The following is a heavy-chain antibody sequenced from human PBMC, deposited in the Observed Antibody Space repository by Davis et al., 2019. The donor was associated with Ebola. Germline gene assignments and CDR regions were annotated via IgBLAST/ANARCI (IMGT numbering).Heavy chain of an antibody. Sequence: PGGSLRLSCAAAEFMFSDYSMSWVRQTPGKGLEWLSYISSGGTTTYYAESVRGRFTISRDNSKNTLYLQMNSLRAEDTAVYYCATTPQYSSGQNKPFDYWGQGTLVTVSS. J-gene: IGHJ4*02. V-gene: IGHV3-48*01. CDR2: ISSGGTTT. D-gene: IGHD6-19*01. CDR3: ATTPQYSSGQNKPFDY. CDR1: EFMFSDYS.